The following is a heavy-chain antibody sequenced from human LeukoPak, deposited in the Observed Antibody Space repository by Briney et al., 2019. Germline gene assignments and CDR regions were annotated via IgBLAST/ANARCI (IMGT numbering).Heavy chain of an antibody. D-gene: IGHD6-19*01. CDR3: ARWGSGWYYFDY. CDR1: GFIFSTYG. CDR2: ISHDGSNR. J-gene: IGHJ4*02. V-gene: IGHV3-30*03. Sequence: GGSLRVSCAASGFIFSTYGMHWVRQAPGKGLEWVAFISHDGSNRYYADSVKGRFTISRDNSKNTLYLQMNSLRAEDTAVYYCARWGSGWYYFDYWGQGTLVTVSS.